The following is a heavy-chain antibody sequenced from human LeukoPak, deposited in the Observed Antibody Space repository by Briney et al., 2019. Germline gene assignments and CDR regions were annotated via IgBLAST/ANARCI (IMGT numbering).Heavy chain of an antibody. D-gene: IGHD3-10*01. Sequence: PGGFLRLSCAPSAFTFSSYSMNWVRQAPGNGLEWVSSIRTSSSYIYHANSVKGRFTISRHNAKNPLYLQMNRLRAEHTAVPYSARDSLGGNGFGELLHPYNWFDPWGQGTLVTVSS. CDR1: AFTFSSYS. CDR3: ARDSLGGNGFGELLHPYNWFDP. V-gene: IGHV3-21*01. CDR2: IRTSSSYI. J-gene: IGHJ5*02.